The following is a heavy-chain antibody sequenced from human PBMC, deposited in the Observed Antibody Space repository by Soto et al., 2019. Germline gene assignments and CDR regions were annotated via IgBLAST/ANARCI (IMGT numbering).Heavy chain of an antibody. V-gene: IGHV3-33*05. CDR2: TSYDGSNN. Sequence: QVQLVESGGGVVQPGTSLRLSCVGSGFTFRSYVIHWVRQAPGKGLEWVALTSYDGSNNFYGDSVKGRFTISRHNSRNTVALQIDSLRFEETDLYYCARWGTTGGLDVWGQGTLVYVSS. CDR1: GFTFRSYV. D-gene: IGHD3-16*01. CDR3: ARWGTTGGLDV. J-gene: IGHJ4*02.